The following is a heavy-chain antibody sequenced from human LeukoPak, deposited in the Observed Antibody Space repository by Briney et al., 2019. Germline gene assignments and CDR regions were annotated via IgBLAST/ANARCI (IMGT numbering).Heavy chain of an antibody. J-gene: IGHJ5*02. CDR1: GGTFSSYA. CDR3: AINAHGSGSYYMSWFDP. V-gene: IGHV1-69*13. Sequence: ASVKVSCKASGGTFSSYAISWVRQAPGQGLEWMGGIIPIFGTANYAQKFQGRVTITADESTSTAYMELSSLRSEDTAVYYCAINAHGSGSYYMSWFDPWGQGTLVTVSS. CDR2: IIPIFGTA. D-gene: IGHD3-10*01.